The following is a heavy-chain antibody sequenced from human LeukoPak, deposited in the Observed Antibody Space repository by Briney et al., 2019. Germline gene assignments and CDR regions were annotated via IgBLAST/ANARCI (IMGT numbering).Heavy chain of an antibody. J-gene: IGHJ4*02. CDR2: ISYDGGNK. V-gene: IGHV3-30*18. D-gene: IGHD3-10*01. CDR3: AKDSSSTWFGGDSK. Sequence: GGSLRLSCAASGFTFSHYGLHWVRQAPGKGLEWVALISYDGGNKNYADSVRGRFTISRDNSKNTLHLQMNSLRAEDTAVYYCAKDSSSTWFGGDSKWGQGTLVTVSS. CDR1: GFTFSHYG.